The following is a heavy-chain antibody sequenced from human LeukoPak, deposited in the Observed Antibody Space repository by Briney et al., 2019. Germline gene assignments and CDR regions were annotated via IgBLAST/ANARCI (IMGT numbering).Heavy chain of an antibody. Sequence: GGSLRLSCAASGFTFSSYSMNWVRQAPGKGLEWVSAISGSGGSTYYADSVKGRFTISRDNSKNTLYLQMNSLRAEDTAVYYCAKDLSEQWLALWGQGTLVTVSS. CDR1: GFTFSSYS. V-gene: IGHV3-23*01. D-gene: IGHD6-19*01. CDR2: ISGSGGST. CDR3: AKDLSEQWLAL. J-gene: IGHJ4*02.